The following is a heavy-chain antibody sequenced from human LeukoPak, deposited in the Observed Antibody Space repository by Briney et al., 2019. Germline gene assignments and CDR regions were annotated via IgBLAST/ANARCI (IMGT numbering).Heavy chain of an antibody. V-gene: IGHV3-30*04. Sequence: GGSLRLSCAASGITFSSYAMHWVRQAPGKGLEWVAVISYDGSNKYYADSVKGRFTISRDNSKHTLYLQMNSLRAEDTAVYYCSKWKAIVLVPAARSPIDYWGQGTLVTVSS. CDR3: SKWKAIVLVPAARSPIDY. J-gene: IGHJ4*02. CDR1: GITFSSYA. D-gene: IGHD2-2*01. CDR2: ISYDGSNK.